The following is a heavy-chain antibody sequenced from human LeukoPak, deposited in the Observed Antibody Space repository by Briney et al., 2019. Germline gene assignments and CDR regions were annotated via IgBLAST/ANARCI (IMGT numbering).Heavy chain of an antibody. D-gene: IGHD3-22*01. V-gene: IGHV4-34*01. J-gene: IGHJ4*02. CDR2: INHSGST. CDR3: ARGYYYDSSGYPPPPTLFDY. CDR1: GGSFSGYY. Sequence: SSETLSLTCAGYGGSFSGYYWSWIRQPPGKGLEWIGEINHSGSTNYNPSLKSRVTISVDTSKNQFSLKLSSVTAADTAVYYCARGYYYDSSGYPPPPTLFDYWGQGTLVTVSS.